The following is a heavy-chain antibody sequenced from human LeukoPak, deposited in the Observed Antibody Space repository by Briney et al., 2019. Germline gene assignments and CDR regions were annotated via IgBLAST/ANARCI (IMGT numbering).Heavy chain of an antibody. CDR3: AREGFIVGATKAYYFDY. CDR1: GGTFSSYA. Sequence: VASVKVSCKASGGTFSSYAISWVRQAPGQGLEWMGRIIPILGIANYAQKFQGRVTITADKSTSTAYMELSSLRSEDTAVYYCAREGFIVGATKAYYFDYWGQGTLVTVSS. D-gene: IGHD1-26*01. V-gene: IGHV1-69*04. CDR2: IIPILGIA. J-gene: IGHJ4*02.